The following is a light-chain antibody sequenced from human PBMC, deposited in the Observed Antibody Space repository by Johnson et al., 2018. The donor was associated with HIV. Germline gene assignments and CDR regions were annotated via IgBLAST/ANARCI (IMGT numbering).Light chain of an antibody. J-gene: IGLJ1*01. CDR2: ENN. Sequence: QSVLTQPPSVSAAPGQKVTISCSGSSPNIGNNYVSWYQQLPGTAPKLLIYENNKRPSGIPDRFSGSKSGTSATLGITGLQTGDEDDYYCGTWDSSLSAFYVFGTGTKVTVL. CDR3: GTWDSSLSAFYV. CDR1: SPNIGNNY. V-gene: IGLV1-51*02.